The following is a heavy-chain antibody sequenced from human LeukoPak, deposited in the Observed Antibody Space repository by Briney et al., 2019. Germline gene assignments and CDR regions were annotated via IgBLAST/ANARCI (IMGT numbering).Heavy chain of an antibody. CDR1: GFTFSSYS. CDR2: ISSSSSTI. V-gene: IGHV3-48*04. J-gene: IGHJ4*02. D-gene: IGHD1-26*01. Sequence: PGGSLRLSCAASGFTFSSYSMNWVRQAPGKGLEWVSYISSSSSTIYYADSVKGRFTISRDNAKNSLYLQMNSLRAEDTAVYYCARGERGSYEIYFDYWGQGTLVTVSS. CDR3: ARGERGSYEIYFDY.